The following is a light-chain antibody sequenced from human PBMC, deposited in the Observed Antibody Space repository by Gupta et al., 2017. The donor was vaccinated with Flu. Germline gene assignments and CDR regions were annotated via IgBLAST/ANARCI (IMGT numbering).Light chain of an antibody. CDR1: ALPNQY. CDR2: KDN. CDR3: QSADASGTSYV. J-gene: IGLJ1*01. V-gene: IGLV3-25*02. Sequence: SYELTQPPSVSVSPGQTARINCSGDALPNQYAYWYQQKPGQAPVVVIYKDNERPSGIPERFSGSSSGTTVTLTISGVQAEDEADYYCQSADASGTSYVFGNGTKVIVL.